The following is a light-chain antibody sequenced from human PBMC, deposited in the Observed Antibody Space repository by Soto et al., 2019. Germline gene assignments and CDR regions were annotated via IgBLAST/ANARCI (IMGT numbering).Light chain of an antibody. CDR1: QSIKKS. J-gene: IGKJ1*01. CDR2: AAS. Sequence: DVQMTQSPSSLSSSVGDIVTITCRSSQSIKKSLNWYQQKPGKAPKLLIFAASNLQSGVPSRFSGSGSGTDFTLTISSLQAEDFATYYCQQNYITPPWTFGPGTKVDIK. V-gene: IGKV1-39*01. CDR3: QQNYITPPWT.